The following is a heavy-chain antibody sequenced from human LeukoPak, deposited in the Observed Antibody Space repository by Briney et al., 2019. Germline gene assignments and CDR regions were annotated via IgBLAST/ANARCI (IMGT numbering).Heavy chain of an antibody. CDR3: AKFGRSSIAVVTASIKRRGHCWYFDL. Sequence: GGSLRLSCAASGFTFSSYAMSWIRQAPGKGLEWVSAISGSGGSTYYADSVKGRFTISRDNSKNTLYLQMNSLRAEDTAVYYCAKFGRSSIAVVTASIKRRGHCWYFDLWGRGTLVTVSS. J-gene: IGHJ2*01. D-gene: IGHD2-21*02. CDR1: GFTFSSYA. V-gene: IGHV3-23*01. CDR2: ISGSGGST.